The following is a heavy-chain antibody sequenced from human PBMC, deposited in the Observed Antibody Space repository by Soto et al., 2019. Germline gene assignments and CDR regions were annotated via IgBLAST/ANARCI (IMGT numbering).Heavy chain of an antibody. CDR1: GFTFSSYG. V-gene: IGHV3-33*01. Sequence: GGSLRLSCAASGFTFSSYGMHWVRQAPGKGLEWVAVIWYDGSNKYYADSVKGRFTISRDNSKNTLYLQMNSLRAEDTAVYYCARGMVRNYYYGMDVWGQGTTVTVSS. CDR2: IWYDGSNK. D-gene: IGHD3-10*01. J-gene: IGHJ6*02. CDR3: ARGMVRNYYYGMDV.